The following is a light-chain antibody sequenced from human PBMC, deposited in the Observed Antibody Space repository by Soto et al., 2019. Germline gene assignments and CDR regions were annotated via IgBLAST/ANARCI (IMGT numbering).Light chain of an antibody. CDR2: DAS. CDR1: QSVSNTY. CDR3: QQYTGPPTT. V-gene: IGKV3-20*01. J-gene: IGKJ5*01. Sequence: EIVLTQSPGTLSLSPGERATLSCRASQSVSNTYLAWYQQKPGQAPRLLIYDASSRAAGIPDRFSGSGSGTDFTLTITRLEPEDSAVYFCQQYTGPPTTFGQGTRLEIK.